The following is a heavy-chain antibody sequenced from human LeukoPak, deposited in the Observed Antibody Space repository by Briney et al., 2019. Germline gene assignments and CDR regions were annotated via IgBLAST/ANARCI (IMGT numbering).Heavy chain of an antibody. CDR2: IYTSGST. Sequence: SETLSLTCTVSGGSISSGSYYWSWIRQPAGKGLEWIGRIYTSGSTNYNPSLKSRVTISVDTSKNQFSLKLSSVTAADTAVYYCARGLSGSYYVGAFDIWGQGTMVIVS. CDR3: ARGLSGSYYVGAFDI. J-gene: IGHJ3*02. V-gene: IGHV4-61*02. D-gene: IGHD1-26*01. CDR1: GGSISSGSYY.